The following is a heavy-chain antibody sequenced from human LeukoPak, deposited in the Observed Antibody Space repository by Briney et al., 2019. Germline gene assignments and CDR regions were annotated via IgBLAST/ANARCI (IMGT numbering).Heavy chain of an antibody. CDR1: GFTFSSYA. D-gene: IGHD6-6*01. CDR2: ISGSGGST. V-gene: IGHV3-23*01. CDR3: AKGVAARPFDY. Sequence: GGSLRLSCAASGFTFSSYAMSWARQAPGKGLEWVSAISGSGGSTYYADSVKGRFTISRDNSKNTLYLQMTSLRAEDTAVYYCAKGVAARPFDYWGQGTLVTVSS. J-gene: IGHJ4*02.